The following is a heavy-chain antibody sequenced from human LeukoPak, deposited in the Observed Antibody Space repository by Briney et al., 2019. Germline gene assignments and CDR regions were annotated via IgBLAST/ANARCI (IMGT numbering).Heavy chain of an antibody. D-gene: IGHD6-6*01. CDR2: IRYDGSNK. J-gene: IGHJ5*02. CDR1: GFTFSSYG. CDR3: AKEQLAARNWFDP. Sequence: GGSLRLSCAASGFTFSSYGMHWVRQAPGKGLEWVAFIRYDGSNKYYADSVKGRFTISRDNSKNTLYLQMNSLRAEDTAVYYCAKEQLAARNWFDPWGQGTLVTVSS. V-gene: IGHV3-30*02.